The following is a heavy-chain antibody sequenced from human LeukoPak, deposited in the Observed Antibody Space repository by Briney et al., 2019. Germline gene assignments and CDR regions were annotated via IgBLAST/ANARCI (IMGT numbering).Heavy chain of an antibody. CDR3: ATSRGSQNAFDI. CDR2: IYSGGNT. J-gene: IGHJ3*02. CDR1: GFSVSSSY. V-gene: IGHV3-53*01. Sequence: PGGSLRLSCVGSGFSVSSSYMSWVRQAPGKGLEWVSVIYSGGNTYYEDSVKGRFTISRDYSKNTLYLLMNSLRADDTAVYYCATSRGSQNAFDIWGQGTMVTVSS. D-gene: IGHD3-16*01.